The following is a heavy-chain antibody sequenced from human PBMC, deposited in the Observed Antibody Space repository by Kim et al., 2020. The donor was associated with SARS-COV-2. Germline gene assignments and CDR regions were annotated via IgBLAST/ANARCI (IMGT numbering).Heavy chain of an antibody. V-gene: IGHV3-33*01. D-gene: IGHD6-6*01. CDR2: IWYDGSNK. CDR3: ARELIAARPHDYYYYGMDV. CDR1: GFTFSSYG. J-gene: IGHJ6*02. Sequence: GGSLRLSCAASGFTFSSYGMHWVRQAPGKGLEWVAVIWYDGSNKYYADSVKGRFTISRDNSKNTLYLQMNSLRAEDTAVYYCARELIAARPHDYYYYGMDVWGQGTTVTVSS.